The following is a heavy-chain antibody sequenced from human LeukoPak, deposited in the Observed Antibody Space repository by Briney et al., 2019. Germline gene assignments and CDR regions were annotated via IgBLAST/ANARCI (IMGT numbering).Heavy chain of an antibody. D-gene: IGHD2-2*02. J-gene: IGHJ5*02. CDR2: INHSGST. Sequence: SETLSLTCAVYGGSFSGYYWSWIRQPPGKGLEWIGEINHSGSTNYNPSLKSRVTISVDTSKNQFSLKLSSVTAADTAVYYCATGLRRYRAQRASWFDPWGQGTLVTVSS. CDR1: GGSFSGYY. V-gene: IGHV4-34*01. CDR3: ATGLRRYRAQRASWFDP.